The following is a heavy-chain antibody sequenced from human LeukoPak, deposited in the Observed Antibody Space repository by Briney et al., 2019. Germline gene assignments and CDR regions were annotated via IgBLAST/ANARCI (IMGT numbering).Heavy chain of an antibody. Sequence: PGGSLRLSCAASGFTFSNYWMSWVRQAPGKGLEWVANIKEDGSEGYYVDSVKGRFIISRDNAKNSLSLQMNSLRAEDTAVYYCARRSGSYSIYFDYWGQGTLVTASS. CDR1: GFTFSNYW. D-gene: IGHD1-26*01. J-gene: IGHJ4*02. CDR2: IKEDGSEG. V-gene: IGHV3-7*01. CDR3: ARRSGSYSIYFDY.